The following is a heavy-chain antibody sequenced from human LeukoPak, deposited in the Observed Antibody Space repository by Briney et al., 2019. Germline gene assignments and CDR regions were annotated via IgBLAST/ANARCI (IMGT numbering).Heavy chain of an antibody. J-gene: IGHJ4*02. CDR2: IYYSGST. CDR1: GGSISSYY. Sequence: SETLSLTCTVSGGSISSYYWSWIRQPPGKGLEWTGYIYYSGSTNYKPSLKSRVTISVETSKNQFSLKLRSVTAADTAVYYCARVTGYMIEDYFDYWGQGTLVTVSS. V-gene: IGHV4-59*01. D-gene: IGHD3-22*01. CDR3: ARVTGYMIEDYFDY.